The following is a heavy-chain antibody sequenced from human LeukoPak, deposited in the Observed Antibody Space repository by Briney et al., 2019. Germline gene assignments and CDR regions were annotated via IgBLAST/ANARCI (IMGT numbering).Heavy chain of an antibody. CDR1: GFTFSSYS. V-gene: IGHV3-48*02. D-gene: IGHD4-23*01. Sequence: GGSLRLSSAASGFTFSSYSMNWVRQAPGKGLEWGSYISSSTNTIYYADSVKGRFTISRDNAKNSLFLQMNSLRDEDTAVYYCARGGYGANDDAFDIWGQGTMVTVSS. CDR2: ISSSTNTI. CDR3: ARGGYGANDDAFDI. J-gene: IGHJ3*02.